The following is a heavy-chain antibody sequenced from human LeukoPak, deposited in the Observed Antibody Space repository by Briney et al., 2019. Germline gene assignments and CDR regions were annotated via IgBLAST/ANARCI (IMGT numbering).Heavy chain of an antibody. CDR3: ARISSSLLPDY. Sequence: SGPTLVNPTQTLTLTCTFSGFSLSTSGMRVSWIRQPPGKALEWLARIDWDDDKFYSTSLKTRLTISKDTSKNQVVLTMTNMDPVDTATHYCARISSSLLPDYWGQGTLVTVSS. CDR2: IDWDDDK. D-gene: IGHD6-6*01. J-gene: IGHJ4*02. CDR1: GFSLSTSGMR. V-gene: IGHV2-70*04.